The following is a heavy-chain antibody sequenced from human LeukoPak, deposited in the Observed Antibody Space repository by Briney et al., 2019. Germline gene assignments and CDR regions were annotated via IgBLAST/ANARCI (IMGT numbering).Heavy chain of an antibody. CDR3: ARTREKWQVLDY. D-gene: IGHD6-19*01. V-gene: IGHV3-30*03. J-gene: IGHJ4*02. CDR2: ISHEGSYQ. Sequence: GGSLRLSCAASGLSFGSYGMHWVRQAPGKGLEWVAVISHEGSYQNHADSVKGRFTISRDNSKNMVYLQMNSLRVEDTAVYYCARTREKWQVLDYWGQGTPVTVSS. CDR1: GLSFGSYG.